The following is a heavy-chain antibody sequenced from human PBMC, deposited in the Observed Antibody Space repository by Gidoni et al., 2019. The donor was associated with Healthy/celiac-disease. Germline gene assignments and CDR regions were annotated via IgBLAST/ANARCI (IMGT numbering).Heavy chain of an antibody. CDR3: ARNSYYDSSGYFYYFDY. V-gene: IGHV1-69*01. D-gene: IGHD3-22*01. Sequence: QVQLVQSGAEVKKPGSSVKVSCKASGGTFSSYAITWVRQAPGQGLEWMAGIIPIFGTASYAQRFQGRVTITADESTSTAYMELSSLRSEDTAVYYCARNSYYDSSGYFYYFDYWGQGTLVTVSS. CDR2: IIPIFGTA. CDR1: GGTFSSYA. J-gene: IGHJ4*02.